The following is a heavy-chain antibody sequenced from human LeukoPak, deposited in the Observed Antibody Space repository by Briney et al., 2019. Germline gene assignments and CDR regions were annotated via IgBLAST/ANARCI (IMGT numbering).Heavy chain of an antibody. Sequence: SETLSLTCAVYGGSFSGYYWSWIRQPPGKGLEWIGEINHSGSTNYNPSLKSRVTISVDTSKNQFSLKLSSVTAADTAVYYCARGSIAARPGYYYYYMDVWGKGTTVTVSS. CDR3: ARGSIAARPGYYYYYMDV. V-gene: IGHV4-34*01. CDR1: GGSFSGYY. CDR2: INHSGST. J-gene: IGHJ6*03. D-gene: IGHD6-6*01.